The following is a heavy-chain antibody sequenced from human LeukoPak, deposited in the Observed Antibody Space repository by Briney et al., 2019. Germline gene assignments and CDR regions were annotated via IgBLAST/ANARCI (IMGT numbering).Heavy chain of an antibody. CDR1: GFTFNSYA. CDR2: IKQDGSEK. CDR3: ARIYDNSAYYDY. J-gene: IGHJ4*02. Sequence: GGSLRLSCEASGFTFNSYAMSWVRQAPGKGLEWVANIKQDGSEKYYVDSVKGRLTISRDNAKNSLFLQMNSLRAEDTALYYCARIYDNSAYYDYWGQGTLVTVSS. V-gene: IGHV3-7*04. D-gene: IGHD3-22*01.